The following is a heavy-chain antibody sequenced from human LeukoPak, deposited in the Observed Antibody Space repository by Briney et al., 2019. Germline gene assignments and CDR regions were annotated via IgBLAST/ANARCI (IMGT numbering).Heavy chain of an antibody. CDR2: IYHSGST. Sequence: PSETLSLTCTVSGGSISSYYWSWIRQPPGKGLEWIGYIYHSGSTNYNPSLKSRVTISVDTSKNQFSLKLSSVTAADTAVYYCARARSNWDYYFDYWGQGTLVTVSS. V-gene: IGHV4-59*01. CDR1: GGSISSYY. J-gene: IGHJ4*02. D-gene: IGHD1-7*01. CDR3: ARARSNWDYYFDY.